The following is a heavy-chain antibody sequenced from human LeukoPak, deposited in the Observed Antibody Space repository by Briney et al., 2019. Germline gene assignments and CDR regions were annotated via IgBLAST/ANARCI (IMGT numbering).Heavy chain of an antibody. CDR2: IIPIFGTA. Sequence: ASVKVSCKTSGGTLSRYAISWVRQAPGQGLEWMGEIIPIFGTANYAQKLQGRVTMTTDTSTSTAYMELRSLRSDDTAVYYCARFYSNYQPADYWGQGTLVTVSS. CDR1: GGTLSRYA. V-gene: IGHV1-69*05. J-gene: IGHJ4*02. CDR3: ARFYSNYQPADY. D-gene: IGHD4-11*01.